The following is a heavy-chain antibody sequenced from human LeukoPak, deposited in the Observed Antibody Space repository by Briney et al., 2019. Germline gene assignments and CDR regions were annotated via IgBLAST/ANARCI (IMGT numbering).Heavy chain of an antibody. J-gene: IGHJ4*02. CDR1: GFTFGSYW. CDR3: AKDPCGGDCYPSDY. D-gene: IGHD2-21*02. CDR2: INQPGSDR. V-gene: IGHV3-7*03. Sequence: GGSLRLSCAASGFTFGSYWMIWVRQAPGEGLEWVANINQPGSDRRYVDSVKGRFTISRDNSKNTLYLQMNSLRAEDTAVYYCAKDPCGGDCYPSDYWGQGTLVTVSS.